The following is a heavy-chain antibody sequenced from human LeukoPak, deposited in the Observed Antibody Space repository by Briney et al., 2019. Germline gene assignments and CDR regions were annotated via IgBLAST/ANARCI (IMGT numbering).Heavy chain of an antibody. CDR3: ARANPVLMVSKYIQH. CDR1: GLTLSSFA. J-gene: IGHJ1*01. CDR2: ISYDGSNK. D-gene: IGHD2-8*01. V-gene: IGHV3-30*04. Sequence: GGSLTLSCALSGLTLSSFAMHWVRQATGKGLEWVAFISYDGSNKCYADSMKSPFTISRDKSKNTLYLQMSSPRAEDTAVYYCARANPVLMVSKYIQHLGEGNLASASS.